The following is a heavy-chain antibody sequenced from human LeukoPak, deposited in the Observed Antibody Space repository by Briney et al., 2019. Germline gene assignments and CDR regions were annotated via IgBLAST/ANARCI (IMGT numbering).Heavy chain of an antibody. J-gene: IGHJ4*02. CDR2: ISSSGSTI. CDR1: GFTFSSYE. V-gene: IGHV3-48*03. D-gene: IGHD3-22*01. Sequence: GGSLRLSCAASGFTFSSYEMNWVRQAPGEGLEWVSYISSSGSTIYYADSVKGRFTISRDNAKNSLYLQMNSLRAEDTAVYYCARVRGYYDSSGYNPLWYWGQGTLVTVSS. CDR3: ARVRGYYDSSGYNPLWY.